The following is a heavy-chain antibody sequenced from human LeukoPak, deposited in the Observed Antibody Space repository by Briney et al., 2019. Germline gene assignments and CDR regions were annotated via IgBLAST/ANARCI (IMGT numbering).Heavy chain of an antibody. CDR1: GFTFSSYS. CDR2: ISSSSSYI. CDR3: ARGDDFWSGYYWSTHYDP. J-gene: IGHJ5*02. D-gene: IGHD3-3*01. Sequence: GGSLRLSCAASGFTFSSYSMNWVRQAPGKGLEWVSSISSSSSYIYYADSVKGRFTISRDNAKNSLYLQMNSLRAEDTAVYYCARGDDFWSGYYWSTHYDPWGQGTLVTASS. V-gene: IGHV3-21*01.